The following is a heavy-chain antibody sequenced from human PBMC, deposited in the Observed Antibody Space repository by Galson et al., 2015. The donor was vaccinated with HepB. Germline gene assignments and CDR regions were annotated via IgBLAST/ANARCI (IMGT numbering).Heavy chain of an antibody. CDR3: ARSREGSSSWYYFDY. D-gene: IGHD6-13*01. J-gene: IGHJ4*02. V-gene: IGHV1-18*01. CDR1: GYTFTSYG. Sequence: SVKVSCKASGYTFTSYGISWVRQAPGQGLEWMGWISAYNGNTNYAQKLQGRVTMTTDTSTSTAYMELRSLRSDDTAVYYCARSREGSSSWYYFDYWGQGTLVTVSS. CDR2: ISAYNGNT.